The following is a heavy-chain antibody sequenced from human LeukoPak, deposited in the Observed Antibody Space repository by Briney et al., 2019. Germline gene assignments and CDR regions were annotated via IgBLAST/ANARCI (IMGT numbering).Heavy chain of an antibody. V-gene: IGHV4-4*07. D-gene: IGHD3-9*01. J-gene: IGHJ3*02. Sequence: PSETLSLTCTVSGGSISSYYWSWIRQPAGKGLEWIGRIYTSGSTNYNPSLKSRVTMSVDTSKNQFSLKLSSVTAADTAVYYCARADYDILTGPSDAFDIWGQGTMVTVSS. CDR3: ARADYDILTGPSDAFDI. CDR1: GGSISSYY. CDR2: IYTSGST.